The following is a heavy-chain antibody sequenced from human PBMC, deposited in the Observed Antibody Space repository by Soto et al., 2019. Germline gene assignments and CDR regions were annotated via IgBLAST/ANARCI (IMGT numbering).Heavy chain of an antibody. CDR3: ARSTSAMITFGGVSRDAFDI. V-gene: IGHV4-39*01. D-gene: IGHD3-16*01. Sequence: QLQLQESGPGLVKPSETLSLTCTVSGGSISSSSYYWGWIRQPPGKGLEWIGSIYYSGSTYYNPSLKSRVTISVDTSNNQFSLKLSSVTAPDTAVYYCARSTSAMITFGGVSRDAFDIWGQGTMVTVSS. J-gene: IGHJ3*02. CDR1: GGSISSSSYY. CDR2: IYYSGST.